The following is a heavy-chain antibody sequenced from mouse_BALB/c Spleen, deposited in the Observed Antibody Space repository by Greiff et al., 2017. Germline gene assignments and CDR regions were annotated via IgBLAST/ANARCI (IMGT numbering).Heavy chain of an antibody. CDR3: ARRGTGWYFDV. J-gene: IGHJ1*01. CDR2: ISYSGST. Sequence: EVKLQESGPGLVKPSQSLSLTCTVTGYSITSDYAWNWIRQFPGNKLEWMGYISYSGSTSYNPSLKSRISITRDTSKNQFFLQLNSVTTEDTATYYCARRGTGWYFDVWGAGTTVTVSS. D-gene: IGHD3-3*01. CDR1: GYSITSDYA. V-gene: IGHV3-2*02.